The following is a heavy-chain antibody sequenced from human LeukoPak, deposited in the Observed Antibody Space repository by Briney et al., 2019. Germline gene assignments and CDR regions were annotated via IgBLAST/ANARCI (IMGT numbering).Heavy chain of an antibody. CDR3: ARARAPGRSAAGTLDY. D-gene: IGHD6-13*01. J-gene: IGHJ4*02. Sequence: SQTLSLTCAISGDSVSSNSAAWNWIRQSPSRGLEWLGRTYYRSKWYNDYAVSVKSRITINPDTSKNQFSLQLNSVTPEDTAVYYCARARAPGRSAAGTLDYWGQGTLVTVSS. CDR1: GDSVSSNSAA. V-gene: IGHV6-1*01. CDR2: TYYRSKWYN.